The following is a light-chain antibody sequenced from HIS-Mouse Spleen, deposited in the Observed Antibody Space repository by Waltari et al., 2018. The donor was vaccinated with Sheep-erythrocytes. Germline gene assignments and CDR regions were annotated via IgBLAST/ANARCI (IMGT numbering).Light chain of an antibody. J-gene: IGLJ3*02. CDR2: DVS. CDR1: SSDVGGYNY. CDR3: CSYAGSYTRV. Sequence: QSALTQPRSVSGSPGQSVTISCTGTSSDVGGYNYVSWYQQHPGKAPKRMISDVSKRPSGVPDRFSGSKSGNTASLTISGLQAEDEADYYCCSYAGSYTRVFGGGTKLTVL. V-gene: IGLV2-11*01.